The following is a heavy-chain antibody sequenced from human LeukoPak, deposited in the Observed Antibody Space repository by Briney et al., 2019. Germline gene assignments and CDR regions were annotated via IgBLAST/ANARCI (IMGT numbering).Heavy chain of an antibody. D-gene: IGHD2-2*01. CDR2: ISYDGSNK. CDR1: GFTFSSYG. V-gene: IGHV3-30*18. CDR3: AKGASVVPAAIGY. J-gene: IGHJ4*02. Sequence: GGSLRLSCAASGFTFSSYGMHWVRQAPGKGLEWVAVISYDGSNKYYADSVKSRFTISRDNSKNTLYLQMNSLRAEDTAVYYCAKGASVVPAAIGYWGQGTLVTVSS.